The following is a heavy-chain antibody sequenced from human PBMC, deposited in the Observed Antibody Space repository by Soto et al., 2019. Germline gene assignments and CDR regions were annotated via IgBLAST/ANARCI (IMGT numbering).Heavy chain of an antibody. Sequence: SETLSLTCTVSGGSISSSSYYWGWIRQPPGKGLEWIGSIYYSGSTYYNPSLKSRVTISVDASKNQFSLKLSSVTAADTAVYYCARLDYDFWSGYRKQYYFDYWGQGTLVTVSS. CDR2: IYYSGST. V-gene: IGHV4-39*01. CDR3: ARLDYDFWSGYRKQYYFDY. D-gene: IGHD3-3*01. CDR1: GGSISSSSYY. J-gene: IGHJ4*02.